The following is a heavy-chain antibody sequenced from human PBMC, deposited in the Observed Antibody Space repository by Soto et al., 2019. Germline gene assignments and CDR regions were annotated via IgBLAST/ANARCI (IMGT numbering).Heavy chain of an antibody. D-gene: IGHD3-3*01. CDR3: AREAIFGVVTLFDY. V-gene: IGHV4-31*03. Sequence: LSLTCTVSGGSISSGGYYWSWIRQHPGKGLEWIGYIYYSGSTYYNPSLKSRVTISVDTSKNQFSLKLSSVTAADTAVYYCAREAIFGVVTLFDYWGQGTLVTVSS. J-gene: IGHJ4*02. CDR2: IYYSGST. CDR1: GGSISSGGYY.